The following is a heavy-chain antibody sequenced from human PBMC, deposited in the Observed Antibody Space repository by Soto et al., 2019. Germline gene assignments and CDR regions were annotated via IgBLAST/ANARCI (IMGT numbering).Heavy chain of an antibody. V-gene: IGHV4-4*07. CDR3: ARDLSGTVLEI. J-gene: IGHJ3*02. CDR2: IYSTGGT. CDR1: VDSIGRCY. D-gene: IGHD1-26*01. Sequence: SARLCLTCDFSVDSIGRCYWIWIWLTDEKGLGWIGRIYSTGGTAYNPALEGRITISLDRSNNLVSLEMNSVTASDTAVYFCARDLSGTVLEIWGRGTRVIVS.